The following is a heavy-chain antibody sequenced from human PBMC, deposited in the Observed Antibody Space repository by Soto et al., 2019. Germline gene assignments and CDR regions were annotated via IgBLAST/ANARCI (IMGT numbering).Heavy chain of an antibody. J-gene: IGHJ6*02. CDR1: GIPVSSNY. V-gene: IGHV3-53*04. CDR2: LHSGGDT. CDR3: ARDGPNYYASRMDV. D-gene: IGHD3-10*01. Sequence: EVQLVESGGGLVQPGGSLRLSCVASGIPVSSNYMTWVRQAPGKGLEWVSVLHSGGDTYYANSVKGRFTISRHDSTNTLFLRMNSLTAEDTAVYYCARDGPNYYASRMDVWGQGTTVTVSS.